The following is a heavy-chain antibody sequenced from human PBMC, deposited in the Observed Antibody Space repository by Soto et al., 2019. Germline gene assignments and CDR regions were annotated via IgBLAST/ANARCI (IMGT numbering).Heavy chain of an antibody. CDR3: ARDREGSYYYDSSGYYLHY. Sequence: PGESLKISCKGSGYSFTSYWIGWVRQMPGKGLEWMGIIYPGDSDTRYSPSFQGQVTISADKSISTAYLQWSSLKASDTAMYYCARDREGSYYYDSSGYYLHYWGQGTLVTVSS. J-gene: IGHJ4*02. D-gene: IGHD3-22*01. CDR1: GYSFTSYW. V-gene: IGHV5-51*01. CDR2: IYPGDSDT.